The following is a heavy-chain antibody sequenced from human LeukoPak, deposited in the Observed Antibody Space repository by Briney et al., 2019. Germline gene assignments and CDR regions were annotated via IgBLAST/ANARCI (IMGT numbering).Heavy chain of an antibody. Sequence: PGGSLRLSCAASGFAFSSYSMNWVRQAPGKGLEWVSYISSSSSTIYYADSVKGRFTISRDNAKNSLHLQMNSLRAEDTAVYYCARDQDSSSVDYWGQGTLVTVSS. CDR1: GFAFSSYS. CDR2: ISSSSSTI. V-gene: IGHV3-48*01. D-gene: IGHD6-13*01. J-gene: IGHJ4*02. CDR3: ARDQDSSSVDY.